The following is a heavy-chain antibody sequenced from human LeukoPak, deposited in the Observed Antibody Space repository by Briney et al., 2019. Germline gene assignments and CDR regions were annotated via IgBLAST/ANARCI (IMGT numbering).Heavy chain of an antibody. Sequence: PGGSQRLSCAASGFTFSSYGMHWVRQAPGKGLEWVAFIRYDGSNKYYADSVKGRFTISRDNSKNTLYLQMNSLRAEDTAVYYCAKDRYDSSGYGFDYWGQGTLDTVSS. CDR1: GFTFSSYG. D-gene: IGHD3-22*01. J-gene: IGHJ4*02. CDR2: IRYDGSNK. CDR3: AKDRYDSSGYGFDY. V-gene: IGHV3-30*02.